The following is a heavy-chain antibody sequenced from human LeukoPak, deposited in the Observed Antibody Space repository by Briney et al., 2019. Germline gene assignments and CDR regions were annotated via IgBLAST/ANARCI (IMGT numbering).Heavy chain of an antibody. CDR2: INHSGST. Sequence: SETLSLTCAVYGGSFSGYYWSWIRQPPGKGLEWIGEINHSGSTNYNPSLKGRVTISVDTSKNQFSLKLSSVTAADTAVYYCASEGRCSSTSCLNWFDPWGQGTLVTVSS. J-gene: IGHJ5*02. CDR3: ASEGRCSSTSCLNWFDP. CDR1: GGSFSGYY. D-gene: IGHD2-2*01. V-gene: IGHV4-34*01.